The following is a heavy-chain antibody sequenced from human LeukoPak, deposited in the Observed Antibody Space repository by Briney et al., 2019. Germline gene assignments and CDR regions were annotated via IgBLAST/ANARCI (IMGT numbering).Heavy chain of an antibody. CDR1: GGSISSYY. Sequence: SETLSLTCTVSGGSISSYYWSWIRQPPGKGLEWIGYIYYSGSTNYNPSLKSRVTISVDTSKNQFSLKLSSVTAADTAVYYCARVWSEGPGQQLARGYFDYWGQGTLVTVSS. CDR2: IYYSGST. V-gene: IGHV4-59*01. J-gene: IGHJ4*02. CDR3: ARVWSEGPGQQLARGYFDY. D-gene: IGHD6-13*01.